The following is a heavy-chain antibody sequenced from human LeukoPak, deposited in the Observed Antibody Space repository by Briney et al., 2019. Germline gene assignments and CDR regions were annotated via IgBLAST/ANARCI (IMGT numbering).Heavy chain of an antibody. V-gene: IGHV3-21*01. CDR1: GFTFSSYS. Sequence: GGSLRLSCAASGFTFSSYSMNWVRQAPGKGLEWVSSISSSSSYIYYADSVKGRFTISRDNAKNSLYLQMNSLRAEDTAVYYCARAYYYGSGSPRSGWFDPWGQGTLVTASS. J-gene: IGHJ5*02. CDR2: ISSSSSYI. CDR3: ARAYYYGSGSPRSGWFDP. D-gene: IGHD3-10*01.